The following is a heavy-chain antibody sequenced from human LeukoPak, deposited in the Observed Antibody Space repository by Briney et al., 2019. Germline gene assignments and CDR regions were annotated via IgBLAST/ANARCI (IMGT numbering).Heavy chain of an antibody. CDR2: IILLFGST. V-gene: IGHV1-69*13. CDR1: GDTFYNYP. J-gene: IGHJ3*02. D-gene: IGHD3-3*01. Sequence: ASVKVSCKASGDTFYNYPISWVRQAPGQGLEWMGHIILLFGSTHYAQNFHGRLTISADESTRTAFMELSSLRSEDTALYYCAREMEYLAKGFDIWGQGTMVTVSS. CDR3: AREMEYLAKGFDI.